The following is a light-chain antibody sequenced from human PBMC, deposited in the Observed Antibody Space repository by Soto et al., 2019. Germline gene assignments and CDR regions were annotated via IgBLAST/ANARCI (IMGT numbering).Light chain of an antibody. V-gene: IGKV1-33*01. CDR2: DAS. J-gene: IGKJ3*01. CDR3: QQYDNLPLFT. Sequence: DVQMTQSPSSLSASVGDRVTITCQASQDISNYLKWYQQKPGKAPKLLIYDASNLETGVPSRFSGSGSGTDFTFTISSLQPEDIATYYCQQYDNLPLFTFGPGTKVDIK. CDR1: QDISNY.